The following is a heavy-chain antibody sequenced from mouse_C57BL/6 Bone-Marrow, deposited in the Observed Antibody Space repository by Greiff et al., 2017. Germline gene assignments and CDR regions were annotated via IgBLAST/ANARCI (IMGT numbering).Heavy chain of an antibody. CDR1: GFNIKDDY. CDR3: SYPCY. J-gene: IGHJ3*01. V-gene: IGHV14-4*01. Sequence: VQLKESGAELVRPGASVKLSCTASGFNIKDDYMHWVKQRPGQGLEWIGWIDPENGDTEYASKFQGKATITADTSSNTAYLQLSSLTSEDTAVYYCSYPCYWGQGTMVTVSA. CDR2: IDPENGDT. D-gene: IGHD2-12*01.